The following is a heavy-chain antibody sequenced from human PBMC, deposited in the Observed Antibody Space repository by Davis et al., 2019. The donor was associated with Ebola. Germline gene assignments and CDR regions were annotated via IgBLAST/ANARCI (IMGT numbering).Heavy chain of an antibody. D-gene: IGHD7-27*01. Sequence: GESLKISCAASGFTFSYYYMSWIRQAPGKGLEWVSYISSSGSTIYYADSVKGRFTISRDNAKNSLYLQMNSLRAEDTAVYYCARDRMGMTDYYYGMDVWGQGTTVTVSS. CDR2: ISSSGSTI. CDR3: ARDRMGMTDYYYGMDV. V-gene: IGHV3-11*01. CDR1: GFTFSYYY. J-gene: IGHJ6*02.